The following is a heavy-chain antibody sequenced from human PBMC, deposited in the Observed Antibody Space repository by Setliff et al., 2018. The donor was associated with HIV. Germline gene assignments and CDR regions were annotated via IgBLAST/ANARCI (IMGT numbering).Heavy chain of an antibody. Sequence: PSETLSLTCTVSGGSISSYCWNWIRQSPGRGLEWIGFIFTSGSTKYNPSLKSRVTISLDTSRNQFSLKLGSVTAADTAMYYCAREHCSGGSCNGFDIWGQGTMVTVSS. D-gene: IGHD2-15*01. CDR1: GGSISSYC. J-gene: IGHJ3*02. CDR3: AREHCSGGSCNGFDI. CDR2: IFTSGST. V-gene: IGHV4-4*09.